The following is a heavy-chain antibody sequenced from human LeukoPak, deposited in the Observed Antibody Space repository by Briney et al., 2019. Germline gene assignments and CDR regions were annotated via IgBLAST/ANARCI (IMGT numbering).Heavy chain of an antibody. V-gene: IGHV1-46*01. Sequence: GASVKVSCKASVYTFTSYYMHWVRQAPGQGLEWMGIINPSGGSTSYAQKFQGRVTMTRDTSTSTVYMELSSLRSEDTAVYYCARGTYSSSWSASELDYWGQGTLVTVS. CDR2: INPSGGST. CDR1: VYTFTSYY. D-gene: IGHD6-13*01. CDR3: ARGTYSSSWSASELDY. J-gene: IGHJ4*02.